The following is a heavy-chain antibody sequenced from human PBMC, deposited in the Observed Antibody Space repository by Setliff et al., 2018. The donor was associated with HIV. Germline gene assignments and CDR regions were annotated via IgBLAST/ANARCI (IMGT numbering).Heavy chain of an antibody. CDR1: GGTFISYA. CDR2: ISPLFGIT. Sequence: GASVKVSCKASGGTFISYAISWVRLAPGQGLEWMGGISPLFGITNYAQKFQGRVTVTADQSPSTASMARSSLRFDATAMYYCARGWMATLNGPLDQWGQGTLVTVSS. J-gene: IGHJ4*02. D-gene: IGHD5-12*01. V-gene: IGHV1-69*10. CDR3: ARGWMATLNGPLDQ.